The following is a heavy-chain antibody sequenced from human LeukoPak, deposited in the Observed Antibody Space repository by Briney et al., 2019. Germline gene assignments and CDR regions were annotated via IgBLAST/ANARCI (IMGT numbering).Heavy chain of an antibody. CDR1: GGTFSSYA. CDR3: ARGAYYDSSGYYFAVYYFDY. CDR2: IIPILGIA. D-gene: IGHD3-22*01. Sequence: GASVKVSCKASGGTFSSYAISWVRQAPGQGLEWMGRIIPILGIANYAQKFQGRVTITADESTSTAYMELSSLRSEDTAVYYCARGAYYDSSGYYFAVYYFDYWGQGTLVTVSS. V-gene: IGHV1-69*04. J-gene: IGHJ4*02.